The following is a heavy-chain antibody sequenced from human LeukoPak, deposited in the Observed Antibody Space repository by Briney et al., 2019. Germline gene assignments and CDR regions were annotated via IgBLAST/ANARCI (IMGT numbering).Heavy chain of an antibody. CDR2: IYYSGST. V-gene: IGHV4-59*01. D-gene: IGHD4-23*01. CDR3: ARYRTVVTDYFDY. J-gene: IGHJ4*02. CDR1: GGSISSYY. Sequence: SETLSLTCTVSGGSISSYYWSWIRQPPGKGLEWIGYIYYSGSTNYNPSLKSRVTISVDTSKNQFSLKLSSVTAADTAVYYCARYRTVVTDYFDYWGQGTLVTVSS.